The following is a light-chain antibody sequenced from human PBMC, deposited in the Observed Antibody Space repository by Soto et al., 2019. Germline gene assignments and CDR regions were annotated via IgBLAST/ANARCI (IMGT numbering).Light chain of an antibody. V-gene: IGLV1-51*01. J-gene: IGLJ3*02. CDR2: DNY. CDR1: SSNVGNNY. Sequence: QSVLTQPPSVSADPGPKVTISFSGSSSNVGNNYVSWYQQLPGTAPKILIYDNYKRPSGIPDRFSGSKSGTSATLGITGLQTGDEADYYCGAWDSSLNSGVFGGGTKLTVL. CDR3: GAWDSSLNSGV.